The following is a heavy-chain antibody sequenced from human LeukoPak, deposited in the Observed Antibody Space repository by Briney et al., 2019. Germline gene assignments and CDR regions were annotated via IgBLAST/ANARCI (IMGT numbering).Heavy chain of an antibody. D-gene: IGHD4-17*01. J-gene: IGHJ5*02. Sequence: GGSLRLSCAASGFTFSSYSMNWVRQAPGKGLEWVSSISSSSSYIYYADSVKGRFTISRDNAKNSLYLQMNSLRAEDTAVYYCARDGTVTTSGWFDPWGQGTLVTVSS. CDR1: GFTFSSYS. V-gene: IGHV3-21*01. CDR3: ARDGTVTTSGWFDP. CDR2: ISSSSSYI.